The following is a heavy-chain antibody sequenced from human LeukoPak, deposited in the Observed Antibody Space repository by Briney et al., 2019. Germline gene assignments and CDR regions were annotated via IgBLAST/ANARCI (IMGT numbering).Heavy chain of an antibody. CDR3: AHLISGWYGGVRMDY. CDR1: GGTFSSYA. D-gene: IGHD6-19*01. Sequence: ASVKVSCKASGGTFSSYAISWVRQAPGQGLEWMGGIIPIFGTANYAQKFQGRVTITADVSTSTAYMELSSLRSEDTAVYYCAHLISGWYGGVRMDYWGQGTLVTVSS. CDR2: IIPIFGTA. J-gene: IGHJ4*02. V-gene: IGHV1-69*13.